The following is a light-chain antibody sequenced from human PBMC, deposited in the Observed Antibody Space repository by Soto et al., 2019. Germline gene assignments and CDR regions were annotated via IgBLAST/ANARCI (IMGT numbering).Light chain of an antibody. CDR1: QAIDNS. CDR3: QQRHNWPRT. V-gene: IGKV1-39*01. CDR2: TVS. J-gene: IGKJ1*01. Sequence: DIQMTQSPSSLSASVGDRVTISCRAGQAIDNSLNWYRQKPGKAPELLIYTVSNLHPGVPSGFSGSGSGTDFTLTISSLAPEDFAVYYCQQRHNWPRTFGQGTRVEI.